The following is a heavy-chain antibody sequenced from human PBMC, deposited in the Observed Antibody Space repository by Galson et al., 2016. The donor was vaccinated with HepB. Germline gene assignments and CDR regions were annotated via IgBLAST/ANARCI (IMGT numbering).Heavy chain of an antibody. D-gene: IGHD4-17*01. V-gene: IGHV4-31*03. J-gene: IGHJ4*02. CDR1: GGSISSGDYY. Sequence: TLSLTCTVSGGSISSGDYYWNWIRQHPGKGLEWIGYIYYSGSTYYNPSLKSRVTISVDTSKNQFSLKLSSVTAADTAVYYCARFSDYGDYGFDYWGQGTLVTVSS. CDR2: IYYSGST. CDR3: ARFSDYGDYGFDY.